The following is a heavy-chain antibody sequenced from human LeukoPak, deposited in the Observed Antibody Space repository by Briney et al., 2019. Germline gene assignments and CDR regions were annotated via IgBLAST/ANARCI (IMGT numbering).Heavy chain of an antibody. V-gene: IGHV3-74*01. D-gene: IGHD6-13*01. CDR2: INSVGSST. Sequence: SGGSLRLSCAASGFTFSSYWMHWVRQAPGKGLVWVSRINSVGSSTSYADSVKGRFTISRDNAKNTLYLQMNSLRAEDTAVYYCARDRGSSCLDVWGKGTTVTVSP. J-gene: IGHJ6*04. CDR1: GFTFSSYW. CDR3: ARDRGSSCLDV.